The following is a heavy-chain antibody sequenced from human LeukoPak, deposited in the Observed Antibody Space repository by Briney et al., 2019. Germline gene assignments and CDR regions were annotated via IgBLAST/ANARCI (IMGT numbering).Heavy chain of an antibody. D-gene: IGHD3-22*01. J-gene: IGHJ4*02. CDR2: INTDGSSL. Sequence: GGSLRLSCAASGFTFSSYWMFWVRQAPGKGPVWVARINTDGSSLNYADSVKGRFTISRDNAKNTLYLQMNSLGAEDTAVYYCERRINYYDSSGYYYVRYFDSWGQGTLVAVSS. CDR3: ERRINYYDSSGYYYVRYFDS. V-gene: IGHV3-74*01. CDR1: GFTFSSYW.